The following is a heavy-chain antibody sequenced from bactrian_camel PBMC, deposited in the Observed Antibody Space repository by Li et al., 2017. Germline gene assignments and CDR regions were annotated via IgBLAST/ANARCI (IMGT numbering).Heavy chain of an antibody. J-gene: IGHJ4*01. Sequence: DVQLVESGGGSVKTGGSLKLSCVVSHHYMRWSVAWFRQLPGNVREGVAAIDVDGRTEYLDSVKGRFTISQDNAKNEFYLQMNDLKPEDSGMYSCAVDQPCGAFTNGPAFGYPRGFGHEGQGTQVTVS. V-gene: IGHV3S31*01. CDR2: IDVDGRT. D-gene: IGHD2*01. CDR1: HHYMRWS.